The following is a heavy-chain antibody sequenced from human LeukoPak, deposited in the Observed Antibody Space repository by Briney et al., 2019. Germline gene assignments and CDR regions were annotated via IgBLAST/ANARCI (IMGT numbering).Heavy chain of an antibody. Sequence: GGSLRLSRVGSGFTLSSYDMSRVRQAPGKGLEWVSYISGSGSTIYYADSVKGRFTISRDNAKNSLYLQMNSLRAKDTAIYYCARAFDICGEGAMVTVSS. CDR2: ISGSGSTI. V-gene: IGHV3-48*03. CDR3: ARAFDI. CDR1: GFTLSSYD. J-gene: IGHJ3*02.